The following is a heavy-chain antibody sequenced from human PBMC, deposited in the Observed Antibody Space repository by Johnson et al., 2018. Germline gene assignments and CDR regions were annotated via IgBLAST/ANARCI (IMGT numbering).Heavy chain of an antibody. Sequence: QVQLQESGPGLVKPSQTLSLTCTVSGGSISSGGYYWRWIRQHPGKGLEWIGYIYYSGSTYYNPSLTRRVTLSVDTSKNLFSLKLSSVTAAGTAVFYCARDLPLVSGVYDYYGMDVWGQGTTVTFSS. CDR3: ARDLPLVSGVYDYYGMDV. CDR2: IYYSGST. CDR1: GGSISSGGYY. D-gene: IGHD2-8*01. J-gene: IGHJ6*02. V-gene: IGHV4-31*03.